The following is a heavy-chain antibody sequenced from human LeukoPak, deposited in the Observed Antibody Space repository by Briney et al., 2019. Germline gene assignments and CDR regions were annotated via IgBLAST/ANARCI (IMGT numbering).Heavy chain of an antibody. CDR3: AKDRPFGYYDSSGYYWDY. V-gene: IGHV3-23*01. CDR2: ISGSGGST. Sequence: GGSLRLSCAASGFTFSSYAMSWVRQAPGKGLEWVSAISGSGGSTYYADSVKGRFTISRDNSKNTLYLQMNSLRAEDTAVYYCAKDRPFGYYDSSGYYWDYWGQGTLVTVSS. CDR1: GFTFSSYA. J-gene: IGHJ4*02. D-gene: IGHD3-22*01.